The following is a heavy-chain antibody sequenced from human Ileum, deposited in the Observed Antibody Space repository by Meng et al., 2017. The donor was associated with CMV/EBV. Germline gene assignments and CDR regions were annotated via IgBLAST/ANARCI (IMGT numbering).Heavy chain of an antibody. CDR3: ARDRLEGSFSGPGY. CDR2: IHSTYSI. Sequence: GESLKISCAASGFTFSTYSMNWLRQAPGKGLEWVSSIHSTYSIYQPDSVKGRFTISRDNAKNSLYLQMNSLRVEDTAVYYCARDRLEGSFSGPGYWGQGTRVTGAS. D-gene: IGHD1-26*01. CDR1: GFTFSTYS. V-gene: IGHV3-21*01. J-gene: IGHJ4*02.